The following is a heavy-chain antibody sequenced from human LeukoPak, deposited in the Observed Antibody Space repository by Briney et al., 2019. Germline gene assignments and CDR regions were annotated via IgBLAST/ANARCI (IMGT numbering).Heavy chain of an antibody. Sequence: SETLSLTCAVYGGSFSGYYWSWIRQPPGKGLEWIEEINHSGSTNYNPSLKSRVTISVDTSKNQFSLKLSSVTAADTAVYYCAVAAAGLTYYFDYWGQGTLVTVSS. CDR2: INHSGST. V-gene: IGHV4-34*01. CDR1: GGSFSGYY. D-gene: IGHD6-13*01. J-gene: IGHJ4*02. CDR3: AVAAAGLTYYFDY.